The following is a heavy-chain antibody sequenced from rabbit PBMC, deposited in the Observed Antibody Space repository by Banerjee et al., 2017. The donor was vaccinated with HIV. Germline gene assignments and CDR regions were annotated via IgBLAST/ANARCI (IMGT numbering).Heavy chain of an antibody. J-gene: IGHJ4*01. CDR2: IYAGSTGST. CDR1: GFSFSSSYW. D-gene: IGHD1-1*01. Sequence: QSLKASGGDLVKPGASLTLTCTASGFSFSSSYWICWVRQAPGKGLEWIACIYAGSTGSTYYASWAKGRLTISKTSSTTVTLQMTSLTAADTATYFCARDGDSGGYYPYYFNLWGQGTLVTVS. CDR3: ARDGDSGGYYPYYFNL. V-gene: IGHV1S40*01.